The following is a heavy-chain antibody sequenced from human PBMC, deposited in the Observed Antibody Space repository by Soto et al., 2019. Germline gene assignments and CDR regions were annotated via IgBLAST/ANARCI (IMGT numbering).Heavy chain of an antibody. CDR1: AVTFSSYS. Sequence: LRLSCTASAVTFSSYSMHWVRQAPGKGLEWVSSISSSSSYIYYVDSVKGRFIISRDNAKNSLYLQMNSLRAQDTAVYYCARYSGSGSIRFAPWGQGTRVTVSS. V-gene: IGHV3-21*01. J-gene: IGHJ5*02. CDR3: ARYSGSGSIRFAP. D-gene: IGHD3-10*01. CDR2: ISSSSSYI.